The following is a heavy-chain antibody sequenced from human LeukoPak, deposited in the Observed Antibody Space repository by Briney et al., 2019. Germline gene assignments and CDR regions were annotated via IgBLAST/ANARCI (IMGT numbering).Heavy chain of an antibody. Sequence: SETLSLTCTVSGGSISSYYWSWIRQPPGKGLEWIGYIYYSGSTNYNPSLKSRVTISVDTSKNQFSLKLSSVTAADTAVYYCARDYRYSGSYYEGWFDPWGQGTLVTVSS. V-gene: IGHV4-59*01. D-gene: IGHD1-26*01. J-gene: IGHJ5*02. CDR2: IYYSGST. CDR3: ARDYRYSGSYYEGWFDP. CDR1: GGSISSYY.